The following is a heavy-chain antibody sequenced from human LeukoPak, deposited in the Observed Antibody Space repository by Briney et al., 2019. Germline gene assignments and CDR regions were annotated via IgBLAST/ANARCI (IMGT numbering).Heavy chain of an antibody. CDR1: GVTFSSYG. D-gene: IGHD5-12*01. J-gene: IGHJ4*02. V-gene: IGHV3-33*01. CDR3: ARNRGYSGRDYFDY. Sequence: PWRSLRLSCAASGVTFSSYGMHWVRQAPGKGLEWMADIWYDGSNKYYADSVKGRFTISRDNSKNTLYLQMNSLRAEDTAVYYCARNRGYSGRDYFDYWGQGTLVTVSS. CDR2: IWYDGSNK.